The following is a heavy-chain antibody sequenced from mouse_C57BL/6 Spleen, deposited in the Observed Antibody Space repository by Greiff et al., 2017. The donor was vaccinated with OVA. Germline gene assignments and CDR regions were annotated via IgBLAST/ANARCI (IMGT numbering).Heavy chain of an antibody. Sequence: VQLQQSGAELVRPGASVKLSCTASGFNIKDYYMHWVKQRPEQGLEWIGRIDPEDGDTEYAPRFQGKATMTADTSSHTAYLQLSSQTSEDTAVYYCTRANWDGFDYWGQGTTLTVSS. CDR3: TRANWDGFDY. D-gene: IGHD4-1*01. J-gene: IGHJ2*01. CDR1: GFNIKDYY. V-gene: IGHV14-1*01. CDR2: IDPEDGDT.